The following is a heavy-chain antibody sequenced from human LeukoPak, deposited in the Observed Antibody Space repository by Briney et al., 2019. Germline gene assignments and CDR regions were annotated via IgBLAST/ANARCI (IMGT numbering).Heavy chain of an antibody. CDR1: GFTFRTFG. D-gene: IGHD6-13*01. CDR3: AKGSASAAVLDY. V-gene: IGHV3-30*18. Sequence: PGGSLRLSCEASGFTFRTFGMHWVRQAPGKGLEWMAVISYDGKTKHFADSVKGRITISRDNSENTLFLQLNSLRYEDSGVYFCAKGSASAAVLDYWGQGTLVTVSS. CDR2: ISYDGKTK. J-gene: IGHJ4*02.